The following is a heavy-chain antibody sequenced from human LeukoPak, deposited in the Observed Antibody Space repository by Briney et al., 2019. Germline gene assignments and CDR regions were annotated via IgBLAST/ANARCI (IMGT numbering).Heavy chain of an antibody. V-gene: IGHV4-30-2*01. J-gene: IGHJ4*02. CDR3: ARIIAVAGNLFDY. CDR1: GGSISSGGYY. D-gene: IGHD6-19*01. Sequence: SETLSLTCTVSGGSISSGGYYWSWIRQPPGKGLEWIGYIYHSGSTYYNPSLKSRVTMSVDRSKNQFSLKLSSVTAADTAVYYCARIIAVAGNLFDYWGQGTLVTVSS. CDR2: IYHSGST.